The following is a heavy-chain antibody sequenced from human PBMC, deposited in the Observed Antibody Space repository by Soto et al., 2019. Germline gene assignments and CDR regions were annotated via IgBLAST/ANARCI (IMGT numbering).Heavy chain of an antibody. J-gene: IGHJ6*02. V-gene: IGHV3-15*07. CDR2: IKSKTDGGTT. Sequence: EVQLVESGGGLVKPGGSLRLSCAASGFTFSNAWMNWVSQAPGKGLEWVGRIKSKTDGGTTDYAAPVKGRFTISRDESKNTLYLQMNSLKTEDTAVYYCTTVMTGPYYYYYYGMDVWGQGTTVTVSS. D-gene: IGHD3-9*01. CDR3: TTVMTGPYYYYYYGMDV. CDR1: GFTFSNAW.